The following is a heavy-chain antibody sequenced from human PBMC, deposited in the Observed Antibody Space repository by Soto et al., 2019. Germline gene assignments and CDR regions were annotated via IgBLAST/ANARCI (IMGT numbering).Heavy chain of an antibody. Sequence: NPSETLSLTCDVYGESFSGYYWTWIRQPPGKGLEWIGEMNRSGGINYNPSLKSRVTISVDTSKNQFSLKLTSVTAADTDVYYCARWAIYWGQGTLVTVSS. V-gene: IGHV4-34*01. CDR3: ARWAIY. J-gene: IGHJ4*02. CDR2: MNRSGGI. CDR1: GESFSGYY.